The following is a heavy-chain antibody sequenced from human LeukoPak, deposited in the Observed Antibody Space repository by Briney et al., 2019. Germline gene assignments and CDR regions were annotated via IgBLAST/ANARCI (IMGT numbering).Heavy chain of an antibody. CDR1: GFTFSSYS. D-gene: IGHD3-3*01. CDR3: ARGGSYDYWTGYRTDY. J-gene: IGHJ4*02. CDR2: ISYDESNI. V-gene: IGHV3-30*19. Sequence: PGGSLRLSCAASGFTFSSYSMNWVRQAPGKGLEWVAVISYDESNIYYAASVKGRFSISRDNSKNTLFLQMNSLRAEDTAVYFCARGGSYDYWTGYRTDYWGQGTLVTVSS.